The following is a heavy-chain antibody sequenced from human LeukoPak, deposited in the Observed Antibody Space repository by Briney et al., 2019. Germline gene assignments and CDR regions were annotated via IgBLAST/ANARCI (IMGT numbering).Heavy chain of an antibody. Sequence: PGGSLRLSCAASGFTVSTNYMSWVRQAPGKGLGWVSVIYSGGNTYYADSVKGRFTISRDNSKNTLYLQMNSLRAEDTAVYYCARDRVGATTNFDYWGQGTLVTVSS. J-gene: IGHJ4*02. V-gene: IGHV3-53*01. D-gene: IGHD1-26*01. CDR2: IYSGGNT. CDR3: ARDRVGATTNFDY. CDR1: GFTVSTNY.